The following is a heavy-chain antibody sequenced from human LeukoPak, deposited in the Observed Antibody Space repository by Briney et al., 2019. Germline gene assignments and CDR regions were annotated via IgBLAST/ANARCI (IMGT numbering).Heavy chain of an antibody. Sequence: ASVKVSCKTSGYTFTSYDINWVRQATGQGLEWMGWMNPNSGNTGYAQKFQGRVTMTRNTSISTAYMELSSLRSEDTAVYYCARDGRALMGATYFDYWGQGTLVTVSS. CDR2: MNPNSGNT. D-gene: IGHD1-26*01. CDR1: GYTFTSYD. J-gene: IGHJ4*02. CDR3: ARDGRALMGATYFDY. V-gene: IGHV1-8*01.